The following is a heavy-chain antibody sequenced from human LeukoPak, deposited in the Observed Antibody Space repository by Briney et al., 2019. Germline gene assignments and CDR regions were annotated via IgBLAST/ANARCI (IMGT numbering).Heavy chain of an antibody. CDR3: AREKDVDTAMVTSYYYMDV. Sequence: SETLSLTCTGSGGSISTYYWSWLGQPPGKGLEWIGDIYYSENTNYNPSLKSRGTISVDTSKNQFSLKLSSVTAADTAVYYCAREKDVDTAMVTSYYYMDVWGKGTTVTVSS. CDR2: IYYSENT. V-gene: IGHV4-59*01. CDR1: GGSISTYY. D-gene: IGHD5-18*01. J-gene: IGHJ6*03.